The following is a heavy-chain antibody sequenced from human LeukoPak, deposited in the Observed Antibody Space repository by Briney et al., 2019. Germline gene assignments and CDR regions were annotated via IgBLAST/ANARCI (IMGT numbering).Heavy chain of an antibody. V-gene: IGHV3-48*03. D-gene: IGHD3-16*01. CDR1: GFTFETYH. CDR2: ITSSASVI. J-gene: IGHJ4*02. Sequence: GRSLRLSCVASGFTFETYHMNWVRQAPGKGLEWLSGITSSASVIYYADPVKGRFTISRDDAVNSVFLQMSGLTVDDTAVYYCARKRLADLGDDTSFGGTPFDSWGQGTLVIVSS. CDR3: ARKRLADLGDDTSFGGTPFDS.